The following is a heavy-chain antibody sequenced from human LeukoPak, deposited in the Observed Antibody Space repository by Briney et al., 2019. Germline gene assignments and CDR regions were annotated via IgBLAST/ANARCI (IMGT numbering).Heavy chain of an antibody. CDR3: ARDEIRLSLSRSLYY. CDR1: GFTFSSYA. CDR2: ISYDGSNK. V-gene: IGHV3-30-3*01. J-gene: IGHJ4*02. D-gene: IGHD6-13*01. Sequence: GGSLRLSCAASGFTFSSYAMHWVRQAPGKGLEWVAVISYDGSNKYYADSVKGRFTISRDNSKNTLYLQMNSLRAEDTAVYYCARDEIRLSLSRSLYYWGQGTLVTVSS.